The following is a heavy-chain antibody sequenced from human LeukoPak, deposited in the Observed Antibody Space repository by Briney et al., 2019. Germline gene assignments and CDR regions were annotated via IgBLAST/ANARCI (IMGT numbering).Heavy chain of an antibody. J-gene: IGHJ6*02. D-gene: IGHD2-2*01. CDR1: GYTFTSYG. CDR3: ARDRVVPAARPYDCYYYYGMDV. CDR2: ISAYNGNT. V-gene: IGHV1-18*01. Sequence: ASVKVSYKASGYTFTSYGISWVRQAPGQGLEWMGWISAYNGNTNYAQRLQGRVTMTTDTSTSTAYMELRSLRSDDTAVYYCARDRVVPAARPYDCYYYYGMDVWGQGTTVTVSS.